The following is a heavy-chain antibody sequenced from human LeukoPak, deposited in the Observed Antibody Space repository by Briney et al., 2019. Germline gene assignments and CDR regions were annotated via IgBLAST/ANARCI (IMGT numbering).Heavy chain of an antibody. V-gene: IGHV4-59*01. CDR3: ASGSDTAGSRYYYGMDV. Sequence: SETLSLTCTVSGGSISSYYWSWIRQPPGKGLEWIGYIYYSGSTNYNPSLKSRVTISVDTSKNQFSLKLSSVTAADTAVYYCASGSDTAGSRYYYGMDVWGQGTTVTVSS. D-gene: IGHD5-18*01. CDR1: GGSISSYY. CDR2: IYYSGST. J-gene: IGHJ6*02.